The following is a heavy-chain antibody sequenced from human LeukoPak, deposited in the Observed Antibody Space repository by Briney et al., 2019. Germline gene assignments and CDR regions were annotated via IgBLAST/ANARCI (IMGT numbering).Heavy chain of an antibody. CDR1: GFTVSSNY. CDR2: IYSGGST. V-gene: IGHV3-66*01. Sequence: PGGSLRLSCAASGFTVSSNYMSWVRQAPGKGLEWVSVIYSGGSTYYAVSVKGRFTISRDNSKNTVYLQMNSLRAEDTAVYYCATLGDIVVVPAIKRIRPNDYWGQGTLVTVSS. J-gene: IGHJ4*02. CDR3: ATLGDIVVVPAIKRIRPNDY. D-gene: IGHD2-2*01.